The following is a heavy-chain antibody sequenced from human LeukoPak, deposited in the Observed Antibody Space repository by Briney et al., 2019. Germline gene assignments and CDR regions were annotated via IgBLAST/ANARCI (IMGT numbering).Heavy chain of an antibody. Sequence: SETLSLTCTVSGGSISSYYWSWIRQPAGKGLEWIGRIYTSGSTNYNPSLKSRVTISVDTSKNQFSLKLSSVTAADTAVYYCARQSTTVTTGEVDYWGQGTLVTVSS. V-gene: IGHV4-4*07. J-gene: IGHJ4*02. D-gene: IGHD4-17*01. CDR2: IYTSGST. CDR1: GGSISSYY. CDR3: ARQSTTVTTGEVDY.